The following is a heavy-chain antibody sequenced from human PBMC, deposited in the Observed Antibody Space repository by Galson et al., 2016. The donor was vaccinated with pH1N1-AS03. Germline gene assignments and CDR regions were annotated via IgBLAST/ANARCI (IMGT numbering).Heavy chain of an antibody. V-gene: IGHV1-69*13. CDR3: ATKGPVASYRAFDV. J-gene: IGHJ3*01. Sequence: SVKVSCKASGGVFSNYAFSWVRQVPGQGLEWIGSIISLFGSTNYAQKFQDRVTITADGSMGLNPLTSGDTAVYYCATKGPVASYRAFDVWGQGTMVTVSS. CDR2: IISLFGST. D-gene: IGHD4-23*01. CDR1: GGVFSNYA.